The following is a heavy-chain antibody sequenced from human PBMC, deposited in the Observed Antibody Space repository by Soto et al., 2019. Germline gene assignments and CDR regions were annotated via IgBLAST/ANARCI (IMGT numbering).Heavy chain of an antibody. CDR1: GFSFPRFG. Sequence: QVQLVESGGGVVQPGRSLRLSCAASGFSFPRFGMHWVRQAPGKGLEWVALITYEGSQIYYAEAVKGRFTITRDNCDNTLSSQMDNLRAEDTGTYFCAEGRGGVNRGNYYGFDGWGQGTTGTVSS. V-gene: IGHV3-30*18. D-gene: IGHD1-26*01. J-gene: IGHJ6*02. CDR2: ITYEGSQI. CDR3: AEGRGGVNRGNYYGFDG.